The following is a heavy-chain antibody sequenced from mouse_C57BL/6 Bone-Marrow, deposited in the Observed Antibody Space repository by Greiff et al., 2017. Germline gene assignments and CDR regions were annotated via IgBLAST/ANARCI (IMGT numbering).Heavy chain of an antibody. V-gene: IGHV1-81*01. Sequence: VQLQESGAELARPGASVKLSCKASGYTFTSYGIRWVKQRTGQGLEWIGEIYPRSGSTYYNEKFKGKATLTADKSSSTAYMELRSLTSEDSAVYFCESRGYLLWYPWFAYWGQGTLVTVSA. J-gene: IGHJ3*01. CDR1: GYTFTSYG. CDR2: IYPRSGST. CDR3: ESRGYLLWYPWFAY. D-gene: IGHD2-1*01.